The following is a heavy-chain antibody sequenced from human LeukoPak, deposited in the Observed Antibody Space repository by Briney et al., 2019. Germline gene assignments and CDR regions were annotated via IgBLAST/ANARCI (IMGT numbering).Heavy chain of an antibody. CDR3: ARSYNSAWLDY. Sequence: GGSLRLSCAASGFTVSSNYMSWVRQAPGKGLEWVSVVYSGGSIYYADSVKGRFTTSRHNSNNTLDLQMNSLRTEDTAMYYCARSYNSAWLDYWGQGTLVTVSS. V-gene: IGHV3-53*04. D-gene: IGHD6-19*01. CDR1: GFTVSSNY. J-gene: IGHJ4*02. CDR2: VYSGGSI.